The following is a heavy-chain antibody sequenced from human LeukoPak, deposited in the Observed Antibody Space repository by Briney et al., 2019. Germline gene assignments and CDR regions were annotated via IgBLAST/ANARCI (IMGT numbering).Heavy chain of an antibody. Sequence: GGSLRLSCAASGFTFSSYEMNWVRQAPGKGLEWVSYISSSGSTIYYADSVKGRFTISRDNAKNSLYLQMNSLRAEDTAVYYYARDPSRVAAAGTGAFDIWGQGTMVTVSS. J-gene: IGHJ3*02. V-gene: IGHV3-48*03. CDR2: ISSSGSTI. D-gene: IGHD6-13*01. CDR3: ARDPSRVAAAGTGAFDI. CDR1: GFTFSSYE.